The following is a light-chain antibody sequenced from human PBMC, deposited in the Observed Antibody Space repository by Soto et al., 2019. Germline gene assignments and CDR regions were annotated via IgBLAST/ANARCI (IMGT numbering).Light chain of an antibody. J-gene: IGLJ2*01. CDR3: AAWDDRLNVL. V-gene: IGLV1-47*01. CDR1: TSNIGSNY. Sequence: SVLTQSPSASGTPGQRVTISCSGSTSNIGSNYVYWYQHLPGTAPKLLIYRDDQRPSGVPDRFSGSKSGTSASLAISGLRSGDEGDYYCAAWDDRLNVLFGGGTKVTVL. CDR2: RDD.